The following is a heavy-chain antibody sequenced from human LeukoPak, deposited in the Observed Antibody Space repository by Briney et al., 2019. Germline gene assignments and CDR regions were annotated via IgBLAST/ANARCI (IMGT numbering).Heavy chain of an antibody. V-gene: IGHV3-53*01. CDR1: GFTVSSNY. CDR3: ARDKGRGYSYGYGYADY. J-gene: IGHJ4*02. Sequence: GGSLRLSCAASGFTVSSNYMSWVRQAPGKGLEWVSVIYSGGSTYYADSVKGRFTISRDNSKNTLYLQMNSLRAEDTVVYYCARDKGRGYSYGYGYADYWGQGTLVTVSS. D-gene: IGHD5-18*01. CDR2: IYSGGST.